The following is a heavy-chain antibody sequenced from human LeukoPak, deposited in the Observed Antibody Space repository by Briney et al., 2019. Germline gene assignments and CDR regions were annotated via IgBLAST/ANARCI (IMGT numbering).Heavy chain of an antibody. J-gene: IGHJ4*02. D-gene: IGHD3-22*01. Sequence: GSSVTVSCKASGGTFSSYAISWVRQAPGQGLEWMGGIIPIFGTANYAQKFQGRVTITTDESTSTAYMELSSLRSEDTAVYYCASGPTYYYDSSGYYPFDYWGQGTLVTVSS. CDR2: IIPIFGTA. CDR1: GGTFSSYA. V-gene: IGHV1-69*05. CDR3: ASGPTYYYDSSGYYPFDY.